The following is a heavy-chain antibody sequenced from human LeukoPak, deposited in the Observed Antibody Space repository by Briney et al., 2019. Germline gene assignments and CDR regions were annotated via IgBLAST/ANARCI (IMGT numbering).Heavy chain of an antibody. D-gene: IGHD3-16*01. V-gene: IGHV3-21*06. Sequence: GGSLRLSCATSGFTFSSHSMNWVRQAPGKGLEWDSSISSGGDSMFYADSLKGRFTISRDNAQNSLFLQINNLRAEDTAVYFCATYDYVWGSSIYWGQGTLVTVSS. CDR3: ATYDYVWGSSIY. CDR1: GFTFSSHS. CDR2: ISSGGDSM. J-gene: IGHJ1*01.